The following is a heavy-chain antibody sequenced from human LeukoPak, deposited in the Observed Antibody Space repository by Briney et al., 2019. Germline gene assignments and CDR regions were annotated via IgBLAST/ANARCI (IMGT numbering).Heavy chain of an antibody. J-gene: IGHJ5*02. V-gene: IGHV1-2*02. CDR2: INPNSGGT. D-gene: IGHD2-2*01. CDR1: GYTFTGYY. CDR3: ARDWYQLPSTDNWFDP. Sequence: ASVKVSCKASGYTFTGYYMHWVRQASGQGLEWMGWINPNSGGTNYAQKFQGRVTMTRDTSISTAYMELSRLRSDDTAVYYCARDWYQLPSTDNWFDPWGQGTLVTVSS.